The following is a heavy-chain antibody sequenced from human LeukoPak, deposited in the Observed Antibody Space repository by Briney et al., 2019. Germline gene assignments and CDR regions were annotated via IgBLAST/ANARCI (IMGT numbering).Heavy chain of an antibody. Sequence: GGSLRLSCAASGFTFSSYSMNWVRQAPGKGLEWASYISSSSSTIYYADSVKGRFTISRDNAKNSLYLQMNSLRAEDTAVYYCARLREMATIQPLDYWGQGTLVTVSS. V-gene: IGHV3-48*01. J-gene: IGHJ4*02. D-gene: IGHD5-24*01. CDR3: ARLREMATIQPLDY. CDR2: ISSSSSTI. CDR1: GFTFSSYS.